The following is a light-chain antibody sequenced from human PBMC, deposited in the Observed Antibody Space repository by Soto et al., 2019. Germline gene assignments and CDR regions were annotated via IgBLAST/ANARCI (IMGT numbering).Light chain of an antibody. CDR1: QSVSNNY. V-gene: IGKV3-20*01. CDR3: QQYGSSTPIT. Sequence: IVVTQSPCTLSLSQGERATLSSRASQSVSNNYLAWYQQKPGQAPRLLIYGASSRATGIPDRFSGSGSGTDFTLTISRLEPEDFAVYYCQQYGSSTPITFGQGTRLEIK. J-gene: IGKJ5*01. CDR2: GAS.